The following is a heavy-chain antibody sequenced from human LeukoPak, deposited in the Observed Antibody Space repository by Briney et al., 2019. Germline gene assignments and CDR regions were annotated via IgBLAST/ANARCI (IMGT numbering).Heavy chain of an antibody. CDR1: GFALSSHW. J-gene: IGHJ6*02. CDR2: VNRDGSET. V-gene: IGHV3-7*03. CDR3: ARNNGMDV. Sequence: PGGSLRLSCAASGFALSSHWMTWVRQVPGRGPGWVANVNRDGSETYYLDPVKGRFTISKDNAKNSLYLQMNSLRAEDTALYHCARNNGMDVWGQGTTVIVSS.